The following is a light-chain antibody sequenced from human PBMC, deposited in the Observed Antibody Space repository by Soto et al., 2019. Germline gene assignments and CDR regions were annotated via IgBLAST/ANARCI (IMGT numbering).Light chain of an antibody. CDR3: QQYNSYSWT. CDR1: QSISSW. CDR2: KAS. V-gene: IGKV1-5*03. Sequence: DIQMTQSPSTLSASVGERVTITCRASQSISSWLAWYQQKPGKAPKLLIYKASSLESGVPSRFSGSGSGTEFTLTISSLQPDDFATYNCQQYNSYSWTFGQGTKVEIK. J-gene: IGKJ1*01.